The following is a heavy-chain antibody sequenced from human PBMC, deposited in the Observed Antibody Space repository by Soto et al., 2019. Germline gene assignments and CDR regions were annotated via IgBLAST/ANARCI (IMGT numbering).Heavy chain of an antibody. J-gene: IGHJ3*02. CDR2: ISSSGSTI. D-gene: IGHD3-3*01. Sequence: PGGSLRLSCAASGFTFSSYEMNWVRQAPGKGLEWVSYISSSGSTIYCADSVKGRFTISRDNAKNSLYLQMNSLRAEDTAVYYCAGTITIFGSGAFDIWGQGTMVTVSS. CDR3: AGTITIFGSGAFDI. CDR1: GFTFSSYE. V-gene: IGHV3-48*03.